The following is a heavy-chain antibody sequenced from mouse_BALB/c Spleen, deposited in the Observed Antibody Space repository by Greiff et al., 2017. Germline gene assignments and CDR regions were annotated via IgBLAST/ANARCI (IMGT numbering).Heavy chain of an antibody. CDR3: TRSGLGYFDY. J-gene: IGHJ2*01. D-gene: IGHD4-1*01. CDR1: GYTFTSYW. CDR2: IYPGSGST. V-gene: IGHV1S22*01. Sequence: LQQSGSELVRPGASVKLSCKASGYTFTSYWMHWVKQRHGQGLEWIGNIYPGSGSTNYDEKFKSKGTLTVDTSSSTAYMHLSSLTSEDSAVYYCTRSGLGYFDYWGQGTTLTVSS.